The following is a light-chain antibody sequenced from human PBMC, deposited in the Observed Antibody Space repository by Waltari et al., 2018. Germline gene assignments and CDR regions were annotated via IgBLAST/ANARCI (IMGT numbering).Light chain of an antibody. Sequence: VLLTQSPASLSVSPGDTVILSGRASQSVRTNLVWYQQKAGQAPRTLIYGASTRASGVPSRFSGSGSETDFTLIISSLQSEDAAVYFCQQYYVWPPITFGGGTKLEI. V-gene: IGKV3-15*01. CDR2: GAS. CDR1: QSVRTN. J-gene: IGKJ4*01. CDR3: QQYYVWPPIT.